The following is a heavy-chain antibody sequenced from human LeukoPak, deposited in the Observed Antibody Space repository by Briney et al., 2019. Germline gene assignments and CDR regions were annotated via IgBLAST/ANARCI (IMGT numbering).Heavy chain of an antibody. D-gene: IGHD6-13*01. Sequence: ASVKVSCKASGYTFTSYGISWVRQAPGQGLEWMGWISAYNGNTNYAQKLQGRVTMTTDTSTSTAYMELSSLRSEDTAVYYCARFSTAAAGTPFDYWGQGTLVTVSS. CDR2: ISAYNGNT. CDR3: ARFSTAAAGTPFDY. J-gene: IGHJ4*02. CDR1: GYTFTSYG. V-gene: IGHV1-18*01.